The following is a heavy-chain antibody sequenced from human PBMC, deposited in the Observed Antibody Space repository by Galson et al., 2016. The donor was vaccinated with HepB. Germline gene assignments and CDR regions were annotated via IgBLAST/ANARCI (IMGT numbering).Heavy chain of an antibody. Sequence: SLRLSCAASGFSLGNYWMNWARQAPGKGLEWLANIKKDGSEINYVDSVKGRFTISRDNAKNSLFLQMNTLRVDDTAVYYCTREFDLWGRGTQVTVSS. CDR1: GFSLGNYW. J-gene: IGHJ2*01. V-gene: IGHV3-7*04. CDR3: TREFDL. CDR2: IKKDGSEI.